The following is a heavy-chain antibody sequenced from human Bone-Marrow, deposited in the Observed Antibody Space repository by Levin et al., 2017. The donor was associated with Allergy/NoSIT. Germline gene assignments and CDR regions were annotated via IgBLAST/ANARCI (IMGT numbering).Heavy chain of an antibody. CDR3: VTYGSGRSAHFDH. J-gene: IGHJ4*02. V-gene: IGHV1-46*01. D-gene: IGHD3-10*01. Sequence: GESLKISCQASGYTFTRYYMHWMRQVPGQGLEWMGVIDPAVGNTVYAQTFQGRVSVTRDTSTSTVYMELTSLTSEDTAVYYCVTYGSGRSAHFDHWGQGTLVIVSS. CDR1: GYTFTRYY. CDR2: IDPAVGNT.